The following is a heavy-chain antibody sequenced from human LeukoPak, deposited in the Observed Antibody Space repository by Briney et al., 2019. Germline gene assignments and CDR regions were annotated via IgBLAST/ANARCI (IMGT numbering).Heavy chain of an antibody. Sequence: SETLSLTCTVSGGSIDSYYWSWIRQPPGKGLEWIGYIYYTGSTEYHPSLKSRVTISLDTSKNQFSLKLTSVTAADTAVYYCARVYQSADYYFDYWGQGNLVSVSS. V-gene: IGHV4-59*01. CDR1: GGSIDSYY. J-gene: IGHJ4*02. D-gene: IGHD2-2*01. CDR3: ARVYQSADYYFDY. CDR2: IYYTGST.